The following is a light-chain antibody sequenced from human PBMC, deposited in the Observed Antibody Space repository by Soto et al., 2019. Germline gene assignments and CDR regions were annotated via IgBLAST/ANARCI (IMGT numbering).Light chain of an antibody. V-gene: IGKV1-9*01. CDR3: QQLNNYPLT. J-gene: IGKJ4*01. Sequence: DIQLTQSPCFLSASLGDRVTITCRASQGIGSYLAWYQQKPGKAPRLLIYAASTLQSGVPSRFSGSGSDTEFTLTISSLQPEDFATYYCQQLNNYPLTFGGGTKVEIK. CDR1: QGIGSY. CDR2: AAS.